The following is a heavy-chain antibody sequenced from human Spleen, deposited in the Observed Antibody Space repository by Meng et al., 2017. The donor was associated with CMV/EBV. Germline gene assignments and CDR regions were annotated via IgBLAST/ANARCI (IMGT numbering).Heavy chain of an antibody. V-gene: IGHV3-53*01. D-gene: IGHD3-16*01. CDR3: AKRGGDY. J-gene: IGHJ4*02. CDR2: IYSGGGT. CDR1: GFTVSSNY. Sequence: GESLKISCAASGFTVSSNYMTWVRQAPGKGLEWVSVIYSGGGTYYADSVEGRFTISRDDSKNTLYLQMNSLRAEDTAVYYCAKRGGDYWGQGNLVTVSS.